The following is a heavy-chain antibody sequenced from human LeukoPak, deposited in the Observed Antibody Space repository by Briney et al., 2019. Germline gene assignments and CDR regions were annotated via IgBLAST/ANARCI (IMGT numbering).Heavy chain of an antibody. CDR3: ARSDITGTNFDY. CDR2: INHSGST. Sequence: SETLSLTCSVSDDSMSGSSYYWGWIRQPPGKGLEWIGEINHSGSTNYNPSLKSRVTISVDTSKNQFSLKLSSVTAADTAVYYCARSDITGTNFDYWGQGTLVTVSS. J-gene: IGHJ4*02. CDR1: DDSMSGSSYY. V-gene: IGHV4-39*07. D-gene: IGHD1-20*01.